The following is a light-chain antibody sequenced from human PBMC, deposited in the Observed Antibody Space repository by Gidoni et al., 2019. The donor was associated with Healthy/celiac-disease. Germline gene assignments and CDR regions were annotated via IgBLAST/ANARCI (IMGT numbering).Light chain of an antibody. J-gene: IGKJ4*01. V-gene: IGKV4-1*01. CDR2: WAS. Sequence: DIVMTQSPDSLAVSLGERATINCKSSQSVLYSSNNKYYLAWYQQKPGQPPKLLIYWASTRESGVPDRFSGGGSGTDFTLTISSPQAEDVAVYYCQQYYSTPLTFGGGTKVEIK. CDR3: QQYYSTPLT. CDR1: QSVLYSSNNKYY.